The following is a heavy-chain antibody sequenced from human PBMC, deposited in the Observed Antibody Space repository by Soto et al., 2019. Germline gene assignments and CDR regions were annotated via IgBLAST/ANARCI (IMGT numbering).Heavy chain of an antibody. Sequence: SETLSLTCSVSGGSITSYYWSWIRQPPGKGLEWIAYIYYSGSTSYNPSLKSRVSISLDTSKNQFSLKLSSVTAADTAVYYCARDSKYYDSRDQLGRAFDIWGQGTMVTVSS. V-gene: IGHV4-59*01. D-gene: IGHD3-22*01. CDR2: IYYSGST. J-gene: IGHJ3*02. CDR1: GGSITSYY. CDR3: ARDSKYYDSRDQLGRAFDI.